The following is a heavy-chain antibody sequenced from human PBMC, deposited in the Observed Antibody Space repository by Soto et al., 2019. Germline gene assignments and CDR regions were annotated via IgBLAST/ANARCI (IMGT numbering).Heavy chain of an antibody. CDR2: IYSGGST. Sequence: GGSLRLSCAASGFTFSSNYMSWVRQAPGKGLEWVSVIYSGGSTYYSDSVKGRFTISRDNSKNTLYLQMNSLRAEDTAVYYCARVTDYIVATQTLVDDAFDIWGQGTMVTVSS. V-gene: IGHV3-66*01. CDR1: GFTFSSNY. J-gene: IGHJ3*02. D-gene: IGHD5-12*01. CDR3: ARVTDYIVATQTLVDDAFDI.